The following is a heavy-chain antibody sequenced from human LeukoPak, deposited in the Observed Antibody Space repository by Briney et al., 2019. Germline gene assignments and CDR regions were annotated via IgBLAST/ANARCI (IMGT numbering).Heavy chain of an antibody. D-gene: IGHD2-21*01. J-gene: IGHJ5*02. Sequence: GASVKVSCKASGYTFTSYAISWVRQAPGQGLEWMGWISAYNGNTSYAQKLHARVTMTRDKSTTTAYMELRSLRVDDTAVYYCVRERDCSGSDGYSPAVGWCAPWGQGTLVTVSS. CDR3: VRERDCSGSDGYSPAVGWCAP. CDR1: GYTFTSYA. V-gene: IGHV1-18*04. CDR2: ISAYNGNT.